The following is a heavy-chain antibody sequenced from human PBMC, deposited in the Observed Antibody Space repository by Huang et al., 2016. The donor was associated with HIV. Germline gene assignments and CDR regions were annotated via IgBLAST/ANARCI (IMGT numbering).Heavy chain of an antibody. CDR1: GDFISSTNYY. Sequence: QLQLQESGPGQVKPSETLSLTCTVSGDFISSTNYYWGWIRQSPGKGLEWGGSVYQGWSTNDNPSRKSRVTLSVDTSRNQFSLRLNSVTAADTAVYYCASQHIGAAATWFWGRGTQVAVSS. V-gene: IGHV4-39*01. CDR2: VYQGWST. J-gene: IGHJ4*02. CDR3: ASQHIGAAATWF. D-gene: IGHD6-13*01.